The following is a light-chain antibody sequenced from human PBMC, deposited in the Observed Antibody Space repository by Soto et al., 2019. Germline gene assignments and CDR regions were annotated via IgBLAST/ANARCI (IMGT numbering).Light chain of an antibody. CDR3: GTWDSSLSVV. J-gene: IGLJ2*01. Sequence: QSVLTQPPSVSAAPGQKVTISCSGSSSNIGNNYVSWYQQLPGTAPKLLIYDNNKRPSGIPDRFSGSKSGTSATLGITGLQTRDEADYYCGTWDSSLSVVFGGGTKLTVL. CDR2: DNN. V-gene: IGLV1-51*01. CDR1: SSNIGNNY.